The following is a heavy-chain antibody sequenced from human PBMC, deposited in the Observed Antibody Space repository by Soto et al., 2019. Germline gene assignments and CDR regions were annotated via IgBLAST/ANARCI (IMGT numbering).Heavy chain of an antibody. CDR3: ARDGVDVSRTTVRHGALDI. V-gene: IGHV1-69*01. J-gene: IGHJ3*02. CDR2: FIPVFTTA. CDR1: GGSFSTYG. D-gene: IGHD4-17*01. Sequence: QVQLVQSGAEVKKPGSSVKVSCKASGGSFSTYGISWVRQAPGQGLEWMGGFIPVFTTAKYAQKFQGRVSMTAEESTDTAYMELSSLRSEDTAVYFCARDGVDVSRTTVRHGALDIWGQGTVVTVSS.